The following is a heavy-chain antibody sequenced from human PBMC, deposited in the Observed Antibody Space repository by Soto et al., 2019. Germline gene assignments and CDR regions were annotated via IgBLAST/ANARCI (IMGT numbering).Heavy chain of an antibody. J-gene: IGHJ6*02. Sequence: EVQLLESGGGLVQPGGSLRLSCAASGFTFSSYAMSWVRQAPGKGLEWVSAISGSGGSTYYADSVKGRFTISRDNSKNTLYLQMNSLRAEDTAVYYCAENTNYLYSSPRGYYYYGMDVWGQGTTVTVSS. D-gene: IGHD6-13*01. CDR3: AENTNYLYSSPRGYYYYGMDV. V-gene: IGHV3-23*01. CDR1: GFTFSSYA. CDR2: ISGSGGST.